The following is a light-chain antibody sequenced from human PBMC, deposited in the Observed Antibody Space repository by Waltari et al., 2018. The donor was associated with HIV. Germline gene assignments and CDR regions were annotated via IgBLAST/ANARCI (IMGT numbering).Light chain of an antibody. Sequence: TINCKSSQSVLYSSNNKNYLVWYQQRPGQPPKLLIYWASTRESGVPDRFSGSGSGTDFTLTISSLQAEDVAVYYCQQYYNLPWTFGQGTKVEIK. CDR2: WAS. J-gene: IGKJ1*01. V-gene: IGKV4-1*01. CDR1: QSVLYSSNNKNY. CDR3: QQYYNLPWT.